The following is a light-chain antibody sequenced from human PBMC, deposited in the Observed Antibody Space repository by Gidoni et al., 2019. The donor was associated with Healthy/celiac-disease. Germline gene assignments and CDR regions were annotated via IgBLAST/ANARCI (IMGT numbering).Light chain of an antibody. CDR1: QSVLYSSNNKNY. CDR2: WAS. CDR3: QQYYSXQYT. J-gene: IGKJ2*01. Sequence: DIVMTQSPDSLAVSLGERATINCESSQSVLYSSNNKNYLAWYQQKQGQPPKLLIFWASTRESGVPDRFSGSGSGTDFTLTISSLQAEDVAVYYCQQYYSXQYTFXQXTKL. V-gene: IGKV4-1*01.